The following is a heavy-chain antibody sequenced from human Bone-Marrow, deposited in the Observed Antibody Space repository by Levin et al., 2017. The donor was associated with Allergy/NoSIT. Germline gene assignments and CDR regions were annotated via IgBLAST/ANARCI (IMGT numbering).Heavy chain of an antibody. CDR3: ARDSGSGSGGWFDP. CDR1: GFTFSSYG. V-gene: IGHV3-33*01. J-gene: IGHJ5*02. Sequence: PGGSLRLSCAASGFTFSSYGMHWVRQAPGKGLEWVAVIWYDGSNKYYADSVKGRFTISRDNSKNTLYLQMNSLRAEDTAVYYCARDSGSGSGGWFDPWGQGTLVTVSS. D-gene: IGHD3-10*01. CDR2: IWYDGSNK.